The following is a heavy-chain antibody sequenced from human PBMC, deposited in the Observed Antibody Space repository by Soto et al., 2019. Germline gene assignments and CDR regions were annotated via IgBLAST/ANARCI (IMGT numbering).Heavy chain of an antibody. J-gene: IGHJ6*02. CDR2: VIPIFGTA. CDR1: GGTFSSYA. V-gene: IGHV1-69*13. Sequence: SVKVSCKASGGTFSSYAISWVRQAPGQGLEWMGGVIPIFGTANYAQKFQGRVTITADESTSTAYMELSSLRSEDTAVYYCASGGRWLQSAYYYGMDVWGQGTTVTVSS. CDR3: ASGGRWLQSAYYYGMDV. D-gene: IGHD3-16*01.